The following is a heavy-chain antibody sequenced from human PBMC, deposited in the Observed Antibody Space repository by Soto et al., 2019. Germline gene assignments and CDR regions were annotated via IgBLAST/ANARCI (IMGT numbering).Heavy chain of an antibody. J-gene: IGHJ6*03. Sequence: QVTLKESGPVLVKPTETLTLTCTVSGCSLINAKMGVSWIRQPPGKAMEWLAHIFSNDEKYYSTSLKSRLTISKDTSKSQVVLTMTNMDPVDTAAYYCARISYDFWSGSPNYYYYYDMDVWGKGTTVTVSS. CDR1: GCSLINAKMG. CDR2: IFSNDEK. CDR3: ARISYDFWSGSPNYYYYYDMDV. V-gene: IGHV2-26*02. D-gene: IGHD3-3*01.